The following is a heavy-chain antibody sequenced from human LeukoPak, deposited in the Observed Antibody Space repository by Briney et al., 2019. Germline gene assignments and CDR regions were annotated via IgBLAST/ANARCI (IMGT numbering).Heavy chain of an antibody. Sequence: SETLSLTCTVSGGSINNYYWSWIRQPAGQGLEWIGRIYSSGTTNSSPSFKSRVTMSVDTSNNQFSLKLSSVTAADTAVYYCAREVRIVVVPAALYYYYGMDVWGQGTTVTVSS. D-gene: IGHD2-2*01. V-gene: IGHV4-4*07. CDR2: IYSSGTT. CDR3: AREVRIVVVPAALYYYYGMDV. J-gene: IGHJ6*02. CDR1: GGSINNYY.